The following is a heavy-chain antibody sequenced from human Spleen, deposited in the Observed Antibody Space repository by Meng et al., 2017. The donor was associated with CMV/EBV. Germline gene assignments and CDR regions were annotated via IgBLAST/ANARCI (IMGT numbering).Heavy chain of an antibody. Sequence: SETLSLTCAVYGGSFSGYYWSWIRQPPGKGLEWIGEINHSGSTNYNPSLKSRVTISVDTSKNQFSLKLSSVTAADTAVYYCARRSRITMVRGVPDWGQGTLVTVSS. V-gene: IGHV4-34*01. CDR3: ARRSRITMVRGVPD. CDR2: INHSGST. D-gene: IGHD3-10*01. J-gene: IGHJ4*02. CDR1: GGSFSGYY.